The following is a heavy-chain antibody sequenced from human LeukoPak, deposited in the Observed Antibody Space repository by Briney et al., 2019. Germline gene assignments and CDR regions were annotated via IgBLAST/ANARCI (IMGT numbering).Heavy chain of an antibody. CDR1: GFTFDDYA. CDR3: AKVMVGGSSGAFDY. CDR2: ISWNSGTI. D-gene: IGHD1-26*01. V-gene: IGHV3-9*01. J-gene: IGHJ4*02. Sequence: GGSLRLSCAASGFTFDDYAMHWVRQAPGKGLEWVSGISWNSGTISYADSVRGRFTISRDNAKNSLYLQMNSLRAEDTALYYCAKVMVGGSSGAFDYWGQGTLVTVSS.